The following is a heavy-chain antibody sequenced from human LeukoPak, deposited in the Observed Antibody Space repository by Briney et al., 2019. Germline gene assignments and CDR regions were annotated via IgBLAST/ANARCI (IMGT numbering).Heavy chain of an antibody. CDR1: GYSFTSSW. Sequence: GESLKISCQGSGYSFTSSWIGWVRQLPGKGLEWMGIIYPGDSDTRYSPSFQGQVTISADKSISTAHLQWSSLKASDTAMYYCARFSVGGTYYPNYWGQGTLVTVSS. V-gene: IGHV5-51*01. J-gene: IGHJ4*02. CDR2: IYPGDSDT. CDR3: ARFSVGGTYYPNY. D-gene: IGHD1-26*01.